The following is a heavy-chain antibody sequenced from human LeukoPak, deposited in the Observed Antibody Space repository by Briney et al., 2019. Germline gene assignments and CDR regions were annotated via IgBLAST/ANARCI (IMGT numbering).Heavy chain of an antibody. D-gene: IGHD2-15*01. V-gene: IGHV1-69*13. CDR1: GGTFISYA. CDR3: ARVATSFCGMDV. Sequence: SVKVSCKASGGTFISYAISWVRQAPGQGLEWMGGIIPIFGTANYAQKFQGRVTITADESTSTAYMELSSLRSEDTAVYYCARVATSFCGMDVWGQGTTVTVSS. J-gene: IGHJ6*02. CDR2: IIPIFGTA.